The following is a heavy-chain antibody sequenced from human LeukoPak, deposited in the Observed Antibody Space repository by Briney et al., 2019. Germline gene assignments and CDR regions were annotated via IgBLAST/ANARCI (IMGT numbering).Heavy chain of an antibody. Sequence: SETLSLTCAVYGGSFSGYYWSWIRQPPGKGLEWIGEINHSGSTNYNPSLKSRVTISVDTSKNQFSLKLSSVTAADTAVYYCARAVRGVTVDYWGQGTLVTVSS. D-gene: IGHD3-10*01. V-gene: IGHV4-34*01. CDR1: GGSFSGYY. CDR2: INHSGST. J-gene: IGHJ4*02. CDR3: ARAVRGVTVDY.